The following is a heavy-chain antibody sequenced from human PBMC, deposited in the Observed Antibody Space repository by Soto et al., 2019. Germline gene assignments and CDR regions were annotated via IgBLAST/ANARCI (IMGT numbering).Heavy chain of an antibody. D-gene: IGHD2-21*01. V-gene: IGHV1-8*01. CDR1: GYTFTSND. CDR2: MNPKRGNT. J-gene: IGHJ6*02. CDR3: AREVARGMDV. Sequence: QVQLVQSGAEVKKPGASVKVSCKASGYTFTSNDTNWVRQATGKGLEGMGWMNPKRGNTAYAQKFQGRVTMTRTTSISTAYMELSSLRSEDTAVYYCAREVARGMDVWGQGTTVTVSS.